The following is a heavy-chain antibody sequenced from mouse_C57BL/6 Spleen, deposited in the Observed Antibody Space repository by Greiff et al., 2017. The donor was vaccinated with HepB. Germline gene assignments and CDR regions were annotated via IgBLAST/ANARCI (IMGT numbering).Heavy chain of an antibody. CDR3: ARSRGYDGYYLYYFDD. Sequence: EVQLQQSGPVLVKPGASVKMSCKASGYTFTDYYMNWVKQSHGKSLEWIGVINPYNGGTSYNQKFKGKATLTVDKSSSTAYMELNSLTSEDSAVYYCARSRGYDGYYLYYFDDWGQGTTLTVAS. V-gene: IGHV1-19*01. CDR2: INPYNGGT. CDR1: GYTFTDYY. D-gene: IGHD2-3*01. J-gene: IGHJ2*01.